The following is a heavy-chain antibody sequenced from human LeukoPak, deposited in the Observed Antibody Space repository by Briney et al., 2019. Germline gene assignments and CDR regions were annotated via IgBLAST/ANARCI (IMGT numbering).Heavy chain of an antibody. CDR1: GGSFSGYY. Sequence: SETLSLTCAVYGGSFSGYYWSWIRQPPGKGLEWIGEINHSGSTNYNPSLKSRVTISVDTSKNQFSLKLSSVTAADTAVYYCARPYSSIWSFDYWGQGTLVTVSS. CDR3: ARPYSSIWSFDY. J-gene: IGHJ4*02. D-gene: IGHD6-13*01. V-gene: IGHV4-34*01. CDR2: INHSGST.